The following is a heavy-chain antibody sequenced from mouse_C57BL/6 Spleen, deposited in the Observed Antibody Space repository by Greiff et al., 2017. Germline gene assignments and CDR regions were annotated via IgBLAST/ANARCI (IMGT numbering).Heavy chain of an antibody. CDR1: GFTFSDYG. D-gene: IGHD1-1*01. Sequence: DVKLVESGGGLVKPGGSLKLSCAASGFTFSDYGMHWVRQAPEKGLEWVAYISSGSSTIYYADTVKGRFTISRDTAKNTLFLQMTRLRSEDTAMYYCARNYYYGSSYYFDVWGTGTTVTVSS. J-gene: IGHJ1*03. CDR3: ARNYYYGSSYYFDV. CDR2: ISSGSSTI. V-gene: IGHV5-17*01.